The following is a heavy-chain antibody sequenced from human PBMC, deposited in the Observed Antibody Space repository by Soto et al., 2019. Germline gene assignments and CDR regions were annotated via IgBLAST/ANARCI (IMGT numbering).Heavy chain of an antibody. V-gene: IGHV3-9*01. J-gene: IGHJ4*02. CDR1: GFTFDVYA. CDR3: AKDNFFRGWVYLVVEY. D-gene: IGHD3-10*01. Sequence: EVQLVESGGGWVQPGRSLRLSCAASGFTFDVYAMHWVRQAPGKGLEWVSGINYNSGSVGYADSVKGRFTISRDNAKNFLHLEINRLRAEETAVFYCAKDNFFRGWVYLVVEYWGQGTLVTVSP. CDR2: INYNSGSV.